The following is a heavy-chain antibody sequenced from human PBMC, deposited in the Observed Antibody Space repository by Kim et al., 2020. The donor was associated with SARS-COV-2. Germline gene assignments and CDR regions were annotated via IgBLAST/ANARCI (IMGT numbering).Heavy chain of an antibody. D-gene: IGHD3-10*01. J-gene: IGHJ4*02. V-gene: IGHV4-39*01. Sequence: SETLSLTCTVSGGSIITTSYYWGWIRQSPGKGLEWIGTIYYRGGTNYNRGSANYNSSLRSRLSTSIDTSKNQFSLRMNSVSAADTATYYCVTQLLWFAEFPPRYFDYRGQGALVTVSS. CDR2: IYYRGGTNYNRGSA. CDR1: GGSIITTSYY. CDR3: VTQLLWFAEFPPRYFDY.